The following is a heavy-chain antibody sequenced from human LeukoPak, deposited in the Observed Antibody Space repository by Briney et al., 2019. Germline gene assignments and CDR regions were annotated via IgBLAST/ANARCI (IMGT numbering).Heavy chain of an antibody. CDR3: ARDQARGLSSGWLNWFDP. CDR2: INPNSGGT. Sequence: ASVKVSCKASGYTFTAYYMHWVRQAPGQGLEWMGQINPNSGGTNYAQKFQGRVTMTRDTSISTAYMELSRLRSDDTAVYYCARDQARGLSSGWLNWFDPWGQGTLVTVSS. V-gene: IGHV1-2*06. J-gene: IGHJ5*02. CDR1: GYTFTAYY. D-gene: IGHD6-19*01.